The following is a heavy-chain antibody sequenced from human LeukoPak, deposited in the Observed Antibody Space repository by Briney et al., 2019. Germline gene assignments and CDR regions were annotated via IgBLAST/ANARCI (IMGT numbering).Heavy chain of an antibody. D-gene: IGHD3-22*01. CDR1: GDSISSSSSY. V-gene: IGHV4-39*07. CDR3: ATFRGSGYWD. J-gene: IGHJ4*02. CDR2: TYYSGST. Sequence: SETLSLTCTVSGDSISSSSSYWGWIRQPPGEGLEWIGSTYYSGSTYYNPSLKSRVTISVDTSKNQFSLKLSSVTAADTAVYYCATFRGSGYWDWGQGTLVTVSS.